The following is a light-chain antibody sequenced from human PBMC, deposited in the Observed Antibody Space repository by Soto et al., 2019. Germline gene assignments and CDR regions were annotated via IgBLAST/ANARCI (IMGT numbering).Light chain of an antibody. Sequence: EIVLTQSPGTLSLSPGERATLSCRTSQSFSRSYLAWYQQRPGQAPRLLIYGVSTRATGIPDRFSGSGSGTDFTLTITSLEPEDFAVDYCQHYGSSPYTFGQGTKLEIK. CDR3: QHYGSSPYT. J-gene: IGKJ2*01. CDR2: GVS. CDR1: QSFSRSY. V-gene: IGKV3-20*01.